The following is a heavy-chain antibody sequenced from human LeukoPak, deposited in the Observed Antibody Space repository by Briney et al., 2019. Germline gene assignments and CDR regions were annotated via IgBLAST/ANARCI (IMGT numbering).Heavy chain of an antibody. CDR2: INHSGST. Sequence: PSETLSLTCAVYGGSFSGYYRSWIRQPPGKGLEWIGEINHSGSTNYNPSLKSRVTISVDTSKNQFSLKLSSVTAADTAVYYCARRTYYYYMDVWGKGTTVTVSS. CDR1: GGSFSGYY. J-gene: IGHJ6*03. V-gene: IGHV4-34*01. CDR3: ARRTYYYYMDV.